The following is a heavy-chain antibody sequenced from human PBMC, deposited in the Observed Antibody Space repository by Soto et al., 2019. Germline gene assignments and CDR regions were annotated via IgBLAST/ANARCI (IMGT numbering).Heavy chain of an antibody. CDR3: ARGKGMEENYYYYGLDI. D-gene: IGHD1-1*01. CDR2: IIPVYGTA. Sequence: ASVKVSCKASGGIFSNYAINWVRQGPGQGLEWMGGIIPVYGTANYAQKFQGRVTITADASTSTAYMELSSLRSEDTAVYYCARGKGMEENYYYYGLDIWGQGTTVTVSS. V-gene: IGHV1-69*13. J-gene: IGHJ6*02. CDR1: GGIFSNYA.